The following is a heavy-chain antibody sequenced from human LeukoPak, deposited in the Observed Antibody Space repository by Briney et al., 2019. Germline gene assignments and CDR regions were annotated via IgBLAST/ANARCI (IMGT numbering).Heavy chain of an antibody. J-gene: IGHJ4*02. D-gene: IGHD4-23*01. Sequence: GASVKVSCEASGYTFTSYDINWVRQAPGQGLEWMGWMNPNSGNTGYAQKFQGRVTMTRNTSISTAYMELSSLRSEDTAVYYCARGRWVRRYYFDYWGQGTLVTVSS. CDR3: ARGRWVRRYYFDY. V-gene: IGHV1-8*01. CDR2: MNPNSGNT. CDR1: GYTFTSYD.